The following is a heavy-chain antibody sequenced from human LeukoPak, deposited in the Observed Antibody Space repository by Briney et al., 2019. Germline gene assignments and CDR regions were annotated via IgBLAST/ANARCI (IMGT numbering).Heavy chain of an antibody. V-gene: IGHV3-30*04. D-gene: IGHD3-22*01. J-gene: IGHJ4*02. Sequence: GGSLRLSCAASGFTFSSYAMHWVRQAPGKGLEWVAVISYDGSNKYYADSVKGRFTISRDNSKNTLYLQMNSLRAEDTAVYYCARSQTYYYDSSGFAPFDYWGQGTLVTVSS. CDR3: ARSQTYYYDSSGFAPFDY. CDR1: GFTFSSYA. CDR2: ISYDGSNK.